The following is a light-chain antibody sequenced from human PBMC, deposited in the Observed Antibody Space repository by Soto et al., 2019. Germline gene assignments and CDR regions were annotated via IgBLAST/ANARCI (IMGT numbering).Light chain of an antibody. CDR1: SSNIGSNT. Sequence: QSVLTQPPSASGTPGQRVTISCSGSSSNIGSNTVNWYQQLPGTAPKLLIYSNNQRPSGVPDRFSGSKSGTSASLAISGLQSEYEADYYCAAWDDSLNGRVFGTGTKLTVL. CDR3: AAWDDSLNGRV. J-gene: IGLJ1*01. CDR2: SNN. V-gene: IGLV1-44*01.